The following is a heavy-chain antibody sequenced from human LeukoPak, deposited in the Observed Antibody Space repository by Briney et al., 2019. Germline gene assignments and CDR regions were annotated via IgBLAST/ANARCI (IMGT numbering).Heavy chain of an antibody. CDR2: ISHSGST. CDR1: GGSISGYY. Sequence: PSETLSLTCTVSGGSISGYYWSWFRQPPGKGLEWIGYISHSGSTNYSPSLKSRVTISLDTSKNQFSLKLSSVTAADTAVYYCAGHHPRNTVDFWGQGTLVTVSS. D-gene: IGHD2/OR15-2a*01. V-gene: IGHV4-59*08. J-gene: IGHJ4*02. CDR3: AGHHPRNTVDF.